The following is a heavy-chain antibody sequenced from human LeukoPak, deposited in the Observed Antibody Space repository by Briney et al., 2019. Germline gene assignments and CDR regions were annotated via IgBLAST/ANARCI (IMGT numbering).Heavy chain of an antibody. V-gene: IGHV3-11*01. CDR2: ISSSGSTI. Sequence: GGSLRLSCAASGFTFSDYYMNWIRQAAGKGLEWVSYISSSGSTIYYADSVKGRFTISRDNAKNSLYLQMNSLRAVDTAVYYCARTGAAARYAFDIWGQGTMVTVSS. D-gene: IGHD6-13*01. CDR3: ARTGAAARYAFDI. J-gene: IGHJ3*02. CDR1: GFTFSDYY.